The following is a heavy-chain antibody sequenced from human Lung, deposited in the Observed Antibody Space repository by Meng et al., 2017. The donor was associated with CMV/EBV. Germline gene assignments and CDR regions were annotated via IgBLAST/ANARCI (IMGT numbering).Heavy chain of an antibody. Sequence: SXTXSLXCTVSGGSISSSSYYWGWIRQPPGKGREWIGSIYYSGSTYYNPSLKSRVTISVDTSKNQFSLKLSSVTAADTAVYYCARQTDTEGIAAAPDVWGQETTVTVSS. V-gene: IGHV4-39*01. CDR3: ARQTDTEGIAAAPDV. CDR1: GGSISSSSYY. D-gene: IGHD6-13*01. J-gene: IGHJ6*02. CDR2: IYYSGST.